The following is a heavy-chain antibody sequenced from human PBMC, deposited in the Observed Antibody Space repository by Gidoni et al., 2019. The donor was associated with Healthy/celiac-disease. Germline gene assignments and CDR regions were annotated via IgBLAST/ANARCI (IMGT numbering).Heavy chain of an antibody. J-gene: IGHJ2*01. CDR2: SSSSSSYI. CDR1: GFPFSRYS. CDR3: ARDGREDIVVVPAAAHWYFDL. Sequence: EVQLVESGGGLVKPGGSLRLSCAASGFPFSRYSITWFLQAPGKGLEWVSYSSSSSSYIYYADSVKGRFTISRDNAKNSLYLQMNSLRAEDTAVYYCARDGREDIVVVPAAAHWYFDLWGRGTLVTVSS. D-gene: IGHD2-2*01. V-gene: IGHV3-21*01.